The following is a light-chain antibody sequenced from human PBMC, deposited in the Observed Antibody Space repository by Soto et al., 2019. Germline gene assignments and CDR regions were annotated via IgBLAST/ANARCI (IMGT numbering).Light chain of an antibody. CDR2: AAS. Sequence: AIRMTQSPSSLSASTGDRVTITCRASQGISNYLVWYQQKPGKAPTVLIHAASTLQSGVSSRFSGSGSGPDFTLTISSLQSEDFATYYCQQYLTYPWTFGQGTKVEV. V-gene: IGKV1-8*01. J-gene: IGKJ1*01. CDR1: QGISNY. CDR3: QQYLTYPWT.